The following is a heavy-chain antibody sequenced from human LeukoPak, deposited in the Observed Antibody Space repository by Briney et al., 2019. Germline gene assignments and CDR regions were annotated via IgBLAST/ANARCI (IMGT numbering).Heavy chain of an antibody. Sequence: ASVKVSCKPSGYTFTSYDINWVLQATGQGLEWMGWMNPNSGNTGYAQKFQGRVTITRNTSISTAYMELSSLRSEDTAVYYCARGGITGTTRRRVTGYMDVWGKGTTVTVSS. CDR1: GYTFTSYD. CDR2: MNPNSGNT. V-gene: IGHV1-8*03. CDR3: ARGGITGTTRRRVTGYMDV. J-gene: IGHJ6*03. D-gene: IGHD1-7*01.